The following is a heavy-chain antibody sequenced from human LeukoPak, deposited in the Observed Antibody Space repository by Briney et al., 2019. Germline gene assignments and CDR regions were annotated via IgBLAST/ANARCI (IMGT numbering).Heavy chain of an antibody. V-gene: IGHV4-38-2*01. CDR1: GYSISSGYY. J-gene: IGHJ4*02. CDR2: IYHSGNT. Sequence: SETLSLTCAVSGYSISSGYYWGWIRQPPGKGLEWIGYIYHSGNTYYNPSLKSRVTISVDTSKNQFSLKLSSVTAADTALYYCARAYTNLMYYFDYWGQGTLVTVSS. CDR3: ARAYTNLMYYFDY. D-gene: IGHD2-2*02.